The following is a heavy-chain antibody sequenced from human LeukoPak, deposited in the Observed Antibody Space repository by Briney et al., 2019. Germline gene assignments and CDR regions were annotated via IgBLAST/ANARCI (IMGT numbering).Heavy chain of an antibody. CDR1: GGSISSSSYY. Sequence: KPSETLSLTCTVSGGSISSSSYYWGWIRQPPGKGLEWIGSIYYSGSTYYNPSLKSRVTISVDTSKNQFSLKLSSVTAADTAVYYCARGVAVTTLFDYRGQGTLVTVSS. CDR3: ARGVAVTTLFDY. CDR2: IYYSGST. D-gene: IGHD4-17*01. V-gene: IGHV4-39*07. J-gene: IGHJ4*02.